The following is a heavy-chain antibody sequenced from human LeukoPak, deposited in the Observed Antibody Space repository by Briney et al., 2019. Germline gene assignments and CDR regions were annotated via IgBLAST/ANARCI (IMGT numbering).Heavy chain of an antibody. CDR1: GFTFSNYA. D-gene: IGHD6-19*01. V-gene: IGHV3-30*04. CDR3: ARDPDSSGWYRFDY. CDR2: ISEDGSNK. J-gene: IGHJ4*02. Sequence: GRSLRLSCAASGFTFSNYAMHWVRQAPGKGLEWVAIISEDGSNKYYADSVKGRFTISRDNSKSALYLQMNSLRAEDTAVFYCARDPDSSGWYRFDYWGQGTLVTVSS.